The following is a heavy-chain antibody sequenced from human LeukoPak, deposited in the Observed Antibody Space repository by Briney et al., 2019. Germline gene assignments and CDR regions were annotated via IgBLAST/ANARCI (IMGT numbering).Heavy chain of an antibody. CDR1: GGSISSSPYY. J-gene: IGHJ2*01. CDR2: IYYSGNT. D-gene: IGHD3-10*01. Sequence: SETLSLTCTVSGGSISSSPYYWGWFRQPPVKGLEWIGTIYYSGNTYYNPSLKSRVTISVDTSKNQFSLRLTSVTAADTAVYYCASSMVRGVIRWYFALWGQGTLVTVSS. CDR3: ASSMVRGVIRWYFAL. V-gene: IGHV4-39*01.